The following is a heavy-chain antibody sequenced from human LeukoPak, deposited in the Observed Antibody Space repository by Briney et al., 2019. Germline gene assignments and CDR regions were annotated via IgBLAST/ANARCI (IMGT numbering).Heavy chain of an antibody. J-gene: IGHJ4*02. CDR1: GYTFTSYY. D-gene: IGHD6-13*01. V-gene: IGHV1-46*01. CDR3: ARDGELTHKYSSSWSELQPLVDY. Sequence: GASVKVSCKASGYTFTSYYMHWVRQAPGQGLEWMGIINPSGGSTSYAQKFQGRVTMTRDTSTSTVYMELSSLRSEDTAVYYCARDGELTHKYSSSWSELQPLVDYWGQGTLVTVSS. CDR2: INPSGGST.